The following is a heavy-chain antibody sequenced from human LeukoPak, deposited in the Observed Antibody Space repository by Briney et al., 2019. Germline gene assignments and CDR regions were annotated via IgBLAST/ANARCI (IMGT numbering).Heavy chain of an antibody. CDR3: GKDGVPAGNTFGYYMDV. Sequence: PGGSLRLSCAASGFTFSSYEMNWVRQAPGKGLEWVSAISGSGGTTYHADSVKGRFTVSRDNSQNTLYLQMNSLRAEDTAIYYCGKDGVPAGNTFGYYMDVWGKGTTVTVSS. V-gene: IGHV3-23*01. J-gene: IGHJ6*03. CDR1: GFTFSSYE. CDR2: ISGSGGTT. D-gene: IGHD2-2*01.